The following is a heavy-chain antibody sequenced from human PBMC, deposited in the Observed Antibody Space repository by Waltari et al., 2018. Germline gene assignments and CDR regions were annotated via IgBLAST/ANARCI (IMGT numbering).Heavy chain of an antibody. CDR2: INHSGST. V-gene: IGHV4-34*01. CDR3: ARGLVVSTRAMSY. D-gene: IGHD3-22*01. CDR1: GGSFSGYY. J-gene: IGHJ4*02. Sequence: QVQLQQWGAGLLKPSETLSLTCAVYGGSFSGYYWSWIRQPPGKGLEWIGEINHSGSTNYNPSLKGRVTISVDTSKNQFSLKLSSVTAADTAVYYCARGLVVSTRAMSYWGQGTLVTVSS.